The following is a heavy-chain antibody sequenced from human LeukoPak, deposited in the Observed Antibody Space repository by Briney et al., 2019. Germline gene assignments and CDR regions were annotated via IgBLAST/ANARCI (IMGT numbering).Heavy chain of an antibody. J-gene: IGHJ4*02. CDR2: ISAGGGGT. CDR1: GFTFTSYA. CDR3: AKHGYCSGISCFFDF. D-gene: IGHD2-2*03. V-gene: IGHV3-23*01. Sequence: QPGGSLRLSCAASGFTFTSYAMGWVRQAPGKGLEWVSGISAGGGGTYYADSVKGRFTISRDNSKSTLYLQMNSLRAEDTALYYCAKHGYCSGISCFFDFWGQGTLVTVSS.